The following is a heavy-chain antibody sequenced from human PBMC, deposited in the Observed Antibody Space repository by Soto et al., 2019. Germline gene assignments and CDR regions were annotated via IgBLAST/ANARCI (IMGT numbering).Heavy chain of an antibody. CDR1: GYTFTSYG. CDR3: ASSLLSATPPNRFDP. V-gene: IGHV1-18*01. J-gene: IGHJ5*02. CDR2: VSAYNGNT. D-gene: IGHD3-16*02. Sequence: ASVKVSCKASGYTFTSYGISWVRQAPGQGLEWMGWVSAYNGNTNYAQKLQGRVTMTTDTSTSTAYMELRSLRSDDTAVYYCASSLLSATPPNRFDPWGQGTLVTVSS.